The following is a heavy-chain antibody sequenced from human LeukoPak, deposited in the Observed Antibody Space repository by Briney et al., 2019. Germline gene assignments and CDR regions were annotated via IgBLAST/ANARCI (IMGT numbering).Heavy chain of an antibody. Sequence: PSETLSLTCTVSGGPISSYYWSWIRQPPGKGLEWIGYIYYSGSTNYNPSLKSRVTISVDTSKNQFSLKLSSVTAADTAVYYCARAVWYSSGWYGGVFDYWGQGTLVTVSS. CDR1: GGPISSYY. D-gene: IGHD6-19*01. CDR2: IYYSGST. V-gene: IGHV4-59*01. J-gene: IGHJ4*02. CDR3: ARAVWYSSGWYGGVFDY.